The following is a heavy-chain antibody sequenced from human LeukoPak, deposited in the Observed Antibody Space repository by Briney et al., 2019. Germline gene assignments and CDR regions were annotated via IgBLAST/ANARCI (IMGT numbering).Heavy chain of an antibody. J-gene: IGHJ6*02. CDR3: ARGHQATYCDFWRRDYGMDV. CDR2: MNPNSGNT. D-gene: IGHD3-3*01. V-gene: IGHV1-8*01. Sequence: ASVKVSCKASGYTFTSYDINWVRQATGQGLEWMGWMNPNSGNTGYAQKFQGRVTMTRNTSISTAYMELSSLRSEDTAVYYCARGHQATYCDFWRRDYGMDVWGQGTTVTVSS. CDR1: GYTFTSYD.